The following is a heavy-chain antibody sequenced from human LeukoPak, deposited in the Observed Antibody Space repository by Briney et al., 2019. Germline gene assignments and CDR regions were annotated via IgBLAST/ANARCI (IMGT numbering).Heavy chain of an antibody. CDR3: ERVSDSSGYCSLSGMDV. CDR2: ISAHNGNT. J-gene: IGHJ6*02. V-gene: IGHV1-18*01. D-gene: IGHD3-22*01. CDR1: GYTFTSYG. Sequence: GASVKVSCKASGYTFTSYGISWVRHAPGQGLGWMGWISAHNGNTNYAQKLQGRVTITTDTSTSKAYMELRSLRSDDTAVYCCERVSDSSGYCSLSGMDVWGQGTTVTVCS.